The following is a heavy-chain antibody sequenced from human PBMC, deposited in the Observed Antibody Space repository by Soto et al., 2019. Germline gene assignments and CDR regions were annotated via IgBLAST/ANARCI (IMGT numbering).Heavy chain of an antibody. V-gene: IGHV3-21*01. CDR1: GFTFSSYS. J-gene: IGHJ2*01. D-gene: IGHD3-9*01. CDR2: ISSSSSYI. CDR3: ARGISTPPDDL. Sequence: EVQLVESGGGLVKPGGSLRLSCAASGFTFSSYSMNWVRQAPGKGLEWVSSISSSSSYIYYADSVKGRFTISRDNAKNSLYLQMNSLRAEDTDVYSCARGISTPPDDLWGRGTLVTVSS.